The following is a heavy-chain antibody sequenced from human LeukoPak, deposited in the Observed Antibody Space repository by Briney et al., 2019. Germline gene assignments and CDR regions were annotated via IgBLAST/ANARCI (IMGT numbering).Heavy chain of an antibody. J-gene: IGHJ4*02. CDR2: IYYSGSA. D-gene: IGHD5-18*01. Sequence: PSETLSLTCTVSGGSISSYYWSWIRQPPGKGLEWIAYIYYSGSATYNPSLKSRVTISVDTSKNRFSLKLSSVTAADTAVYYCARDKQPGDYWGQGTLVTVFS. V-gene: IGHV4-59*01. CDR3: ARDKQPGDY. CDR1: GGSISSYY.